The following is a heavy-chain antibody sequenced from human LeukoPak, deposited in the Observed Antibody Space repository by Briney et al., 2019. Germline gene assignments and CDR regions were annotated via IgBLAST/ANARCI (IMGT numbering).Heavy chain of an antibody. CDR3: ARDRLYYYDSSGYYPNDY. CDR1: GYTFTSYG. D-gene: IGHD3-22*01. Sequence: ASVKVSCKASGYTFTSYGISWVRQAPGQGLEWMGWISAYDGNTNYAQKLQGRVTMTTDTSTSTAYMELRSLRSDDTAVYYCARDRLYYYDSSGYYPNDYWGQGTLVTVSS. V-gene: IGHV1-18*01. J-gene: IGHJ4*02. CDR2: ISAYDGNT.